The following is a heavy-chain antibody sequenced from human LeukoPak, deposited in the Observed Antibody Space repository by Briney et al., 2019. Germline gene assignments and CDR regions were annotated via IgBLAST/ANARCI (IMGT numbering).Heavy chain of an antibody. CDR3: GCSDLPYDSSGYYVLDY. J-gene: IGHJ4*02. D-gene: IGHD3-22*01. V-gene: IGHV1-69*13. CDR1: GYTFTSYA. CDR2: IIPIFGTA. Sequence: AASVKVSCKASGYTFTSYAMHWVRQAPGQRLEWMGGIIPIFGTANYAQKFQGRVTITADESTSTAYMELSSLRSEDTAVYYCGCSDLPYDSSGYYVLDYWGQGTLVTVSS.